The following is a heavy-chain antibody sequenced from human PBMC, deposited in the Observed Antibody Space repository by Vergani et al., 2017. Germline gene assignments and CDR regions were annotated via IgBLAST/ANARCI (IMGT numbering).Heavy chain of an antibody. V-gene: IGHV1-69*17. D-gene: IGHD1-26*01. CDR2: IIPIFGIA. CDR3: ARGEVGARGHDAFDI. Sequence: QVQLVQSGAEVKKPGSSVKVSCKASGGTFSSYAISWVRQAPGQGLEWMGGIIPIFGIANYAQKFQGRVTMTRNTSISTAYMELSSLRSEDTAVYYCARGEVGARGHDAFDIWGQGTMVTVSS. CDR1: GGTFSSYA. J-gene: IGHJ3*02.